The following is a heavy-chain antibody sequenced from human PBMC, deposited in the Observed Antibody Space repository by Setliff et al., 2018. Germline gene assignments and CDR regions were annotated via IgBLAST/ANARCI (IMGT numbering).Heavy chain of an antibody. V-gene: IGHV2-5*01. D-gene: IGHD2-15*01. Sequence: SGPTLVNPTQTLTLTCTFSGFSLSTSLVGVGWIRQPPGKALEWLALIYWNDEKRYSPSLKSRLTITKDTSKNQVVLTMTNMDPVDTATYYCAHIAGGGNAPRHDYWGQGTLVTVSS. J-gene: IGHJ4*02. CDR2: IYWNDEK. CDR1: GFSLSTSLVG. CDR3: AHIAGGGNAPRHDY.